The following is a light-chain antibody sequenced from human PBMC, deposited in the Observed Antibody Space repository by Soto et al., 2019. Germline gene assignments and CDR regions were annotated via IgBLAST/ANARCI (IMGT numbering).Light chain of an antibody. CDR1: SSNIGTNT. CDR3: AAWDDSLDGFYV. CDR2: NNN. V-gene: IGLV1-44*01. Sequence: QSVLTQPPSASGTPGQRVTISCSGSSSNIGTNTVNWYLQLPGTAPKLLMYNNNQRPSGVPERFSGSKSGTSASLAIGVLRSEDEADYYCAAWDDSLDGFYVFGSGTKVTVL. J-gene: IGLJ1*01.